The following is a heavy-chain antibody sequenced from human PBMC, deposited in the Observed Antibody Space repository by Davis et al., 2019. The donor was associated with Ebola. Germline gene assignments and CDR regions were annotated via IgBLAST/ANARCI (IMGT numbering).Heavy chain of an antibody. J-gene: IGHJ6*02. V-gene: IGHV4-34*01. Sequence: MPSETLSLTCAVYGGPFSGYYWSWIRQPPGKGLEWIGEINHSGSTNYNPSLKSRVTISVDTSKNQFSLKLSSVTAADTAVYYCARGLLSWVYYGMDVWGQGTTVTVSS. CDR2: INHSGST. CDR1: GGPFSGYY. CDR3: ARGLLSWVYYGMDV.